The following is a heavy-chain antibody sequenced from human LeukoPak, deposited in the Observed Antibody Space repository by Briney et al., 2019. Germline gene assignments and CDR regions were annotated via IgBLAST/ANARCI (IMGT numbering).Heavy chain of an antibody. CDR2: ISSSSSYI. D-gene: IGHD2-2*01. CDR3: TRDSCSSTSCYFDY. V-gene: IGHV3-21*01. Sequence: GGSLRLSCAASGFTFSSYSMNWVRQAPGKGLEWVSYISSSSSYIYYADSVKGRFTISRDNAKNSLYLQMNSPRAEDTAVYYCTRDSCSSTSCYFDYWGQGTLVTVSS. J-gene: IGHJ4*02. CDR1: GFTFSSYS.